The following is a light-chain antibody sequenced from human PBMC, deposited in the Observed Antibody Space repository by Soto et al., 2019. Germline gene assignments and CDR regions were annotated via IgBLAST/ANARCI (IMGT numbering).Light chain of an antibody. CDR3: QQYDSSPWT. J-gene: IGKJ1*01. Sequence: ESVLTQSPGTLSWSPGERATLSCRASQSVRSSFLAWYQLKPGQAPRLLIYGASSRATGIPDRFSGSGSGTDFTLTISRLEPEDFAVYYCQQYDSSPWTFGQGTKVEIK. CDR1: QSVRSSF. V-gene: IGKV3-20*01. CDR2: GAS.